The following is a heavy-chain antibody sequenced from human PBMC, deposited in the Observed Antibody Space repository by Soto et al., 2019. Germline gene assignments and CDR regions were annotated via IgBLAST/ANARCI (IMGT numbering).Heavy chain of an antibody. CDR3: ARGSLGWLGFDY. CDR2: IYYSGST. J-gene: IGHJ4*02. D-gene: IGHD6-19*01. Sequence: QVQLQESGPGLVKPSQTLSLTCTVSGGSISSGGYYWSWIRQHPGKGLEWIGYIYYSGSTYYNPSLKSRVTISVDTSKNQFSLKLSSVTAEDTAVYYCARGSLGWLGFDYWGQGTLVTVSS. V-gene: IGHV4-31*03. CDR1: GGSISSGGYY.